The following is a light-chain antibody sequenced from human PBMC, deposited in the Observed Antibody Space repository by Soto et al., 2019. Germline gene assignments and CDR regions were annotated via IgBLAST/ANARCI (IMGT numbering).Light chain of an antibody. CDR1: DSDIGAYNY. CDR3: NSFTTSSTIL. CDR2: EVT. V-gene: IGLV2-14*01. J-gene: IGLJ2*01. Sequence: QPVLTQPASVSGFPGQSITISCTGTDSDIGAYNYVSWYQHHPGKAPTLLIHEVTNRPSGVSRRFSGSKSGNTASLTISGLRAEDEADYYCNSFTTSSTILFGGGTKLTVL.